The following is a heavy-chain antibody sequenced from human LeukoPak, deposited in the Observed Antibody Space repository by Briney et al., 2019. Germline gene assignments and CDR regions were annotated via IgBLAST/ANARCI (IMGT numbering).Heavy chain of an antibody. CDR1: GFTFTNYD. D-gene: IGHD3-22*01. J-gene: IGHJ4*02. V-gene: IGHV3-13*04. CDR2: ICIAGDT. CDR3: ARGAYYYDSSGYLDY. Sequence: SGGSLRLSCAASGFTFTNYDMHWVRQVTGKGLEWVSAICIAGDTYYPGSVRGRFTISRENAKNSLYLQMNSLRAEDTAVYYCARGAYYYDSSGYLDYWGQGTLVTVSS.